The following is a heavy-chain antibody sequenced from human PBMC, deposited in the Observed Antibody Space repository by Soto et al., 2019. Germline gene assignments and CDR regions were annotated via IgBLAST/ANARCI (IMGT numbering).Heavy chain of an antibody. V-gene: IGHV1-18*01. D-gene: IGHD3-3*01. CDR3: ARAPQTSDYDFWSGYYHYYYYGMDV. J-gene: IGHJ6*02. CDR2: ISAYNGNT. Sequence: VASVKVSCKASGYTFTSYGISWVRQAPGQGLEWMGWISAYNGNTNYAQKLQGRVTMTTDTSTSTAYMELRSLRSDDTAVYYCARAPQTSDYDFWSGYYHYYYYGMDVWGQGTTVTVSS. CDR1: GYTFTSYG.